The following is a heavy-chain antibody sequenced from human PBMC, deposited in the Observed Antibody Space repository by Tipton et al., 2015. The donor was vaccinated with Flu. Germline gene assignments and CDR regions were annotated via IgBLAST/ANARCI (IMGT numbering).Heavy chain of an antibody. CDR3: AKDARDISGYYSDY. D-gene: IGHD3-22*01. Sequence: CAASGFIFDDYAMHWVRQAPGKGLEWVSLISWDGGSTYYGDSVKGRFTISRDNSKNSLYLQMNSVRVEDTALYYCAKDARDISGYYSDYWGQGTLVTVSS. CDR1: GFIFDDYA. V-gene: IGHV3-43D*04. CDR2: ISWDGGST. J-gene: IGHJ4*02.